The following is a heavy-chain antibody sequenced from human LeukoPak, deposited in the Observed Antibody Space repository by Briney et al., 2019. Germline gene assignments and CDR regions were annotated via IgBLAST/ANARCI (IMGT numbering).Heavy chain of an antibody. D-gene: IGHD3-22*01. V-gene: IGHV1-69*04. J-gene: IGHJ3*02. CDR2: IIPILGIA. CDR1: GGTFSSYA. CDR3: AGEYYYDSSGYYRTYAFDI. Sequence: SVKVSCKASGGTFSSYAISWVRQAPGQGLEWMGRIIPILGIANYAQKFQGRVTITADKSTSTAYMELSSLRSEDTAVYYCAGEYYYDSSGYYRTYAFDIWGQGTMVTVSS.